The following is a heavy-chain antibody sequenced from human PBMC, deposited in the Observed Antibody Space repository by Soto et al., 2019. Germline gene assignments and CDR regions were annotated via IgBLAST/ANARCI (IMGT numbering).Heavy chain of an antibody. CDR1: GFTFSSYS. Sequence: EVQLVESGGGLVKPGGSLRLSCAASGFTFSSYSMNWVRQAPGKGLEWVSSISSSSSYIYYADSVKGRFTISRDNAKNSLYLQMNSLRAEDTAVYYCARDSITIFGVVRRFRWFDPWGQGTLVTVSS. CDR2: ISSSSSYI. D-gene: IGHD3-3*01. V-gene: IGHV3-21*01. CDR3: ARDSITIFGVVRRFRWFDP. J-gene: IGHJ5*02.